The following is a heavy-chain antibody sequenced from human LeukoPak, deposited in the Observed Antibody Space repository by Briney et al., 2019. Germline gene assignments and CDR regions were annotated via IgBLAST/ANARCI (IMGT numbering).Heavy chain of an antibody. CDR1: GYTFTSYD. V-gene: IGHV1-8*01. J-gene: IGHJ5*02. D-gene: IGHD3-16*02. CDR3: ARGPLVRLPSSFDP. CDR2: MNPKSGNT. Sequence: GASVTVSCKASGYTFTSYDINWVRQAAGQGREWMGWMNPKSGNTGSAQRFQGRITMTRDTSISTAYMELSSLRFEDTAVYYCARGPLVRLPSSFDPWGQGTLVTVSS.